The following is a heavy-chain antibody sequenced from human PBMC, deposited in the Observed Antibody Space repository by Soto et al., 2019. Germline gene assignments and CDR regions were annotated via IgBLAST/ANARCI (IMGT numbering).Heavy chain of an antibody. D-gene: IGHD3-10*01. CDR3: ANDYYGSGSSPTFDY. J-gene: IGHJ4*02. V-gene: IGHV3-30*18. Sequence: QVQLVESGGGVVQPGRSLRLSCAASGFTFSSYGMHWVRQAPGKGLEWVAVISYDGSNKYYADSVKGRFTISRDNSKNTLYLQINSLRAEDTAVYYCANDYYGSGSSPTFDYWGQGTLVTVSS. CDR1: GFTFSSYG. CDR2: ISYDGSNK.